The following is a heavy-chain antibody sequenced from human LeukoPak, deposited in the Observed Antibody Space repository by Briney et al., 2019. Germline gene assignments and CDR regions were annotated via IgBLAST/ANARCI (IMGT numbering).Heavy chain of an antibody. Sequence: GGSLRLSCAASGFTFSTYAMNWVRQAPGKGLEWVSGISASGGGKFYADSVKGRFTISRDKSKSTVYLQMNSLRAEDAAVYYCAKDNADFPIYYFGSWGQGILVTVSS. J-gene: IGHJ4*02. V-gene: IGHV3-23*01. CDR2: ISASGGGK. CDR3: AKDNADFPIYYFGS. D-gene: IGHD3-9*01. CDR1: GFTFSTYA.